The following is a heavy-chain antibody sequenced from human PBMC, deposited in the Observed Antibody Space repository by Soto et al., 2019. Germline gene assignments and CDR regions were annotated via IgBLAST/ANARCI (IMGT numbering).Heavy chain of an antibody. CDR2: IYDSGST. J-gene: IGHJ5*02. V-gene: IGHV4-59*08. CDR3: ARHRSDFWFDP. Sequence: SETLSLTCTVSGGSISSYYWSWIRQPPGKGLEWIGYIYDSGSTNYNPSLKSRVTISVDTSKNQFSLKLNSVTAADTAVYYCARHRSDFWFDPWGQGTLVTVSS. CDR1: GGSISSYY. D-gene: IGHD2-15*01.